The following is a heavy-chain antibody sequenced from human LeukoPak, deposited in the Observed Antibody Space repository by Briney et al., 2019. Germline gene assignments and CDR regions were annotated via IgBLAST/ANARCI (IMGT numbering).Heavy chain of an antibody. CDR3: ARRYSSGWYDY. CDR1: GFTFSSYS. Sequence: ETGGSLRLSCAASGFTFSSYSMNWVRQAPGKGLEWVSSISSSSSYIYYADSVKGQFTISRDNAKNSLYLQMNSLRAEDTVVYYCARRYSSGWYDYWGQGTLVTVSS. D-gene: IGHD6-19*01. J-gene: IGHJ4*02. CDR2: ISSSSSYI. V-gene: IGHV3-21*01.